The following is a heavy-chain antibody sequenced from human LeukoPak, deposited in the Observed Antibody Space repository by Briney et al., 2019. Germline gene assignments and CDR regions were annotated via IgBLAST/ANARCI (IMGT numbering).Heavy chain of an antibody. D-gene: IGHD2-15*01. Sequence: PSETLSLTCVVSGGSISTSNWWSWVRQPPGKGLEWIGEIYHSGSTNYNPSLKSRVTMSVDKSKNQFSLNLSSVTTADTAVYYCAREDSLNWFDPWGQGTLVTVSS. CDR3: AREDSLNWFDP. V-gene: IGHV4-4*02. J-gene: IGHJ5*02. CDR2: IYHSGST. CDR1: GGSISTSNW.